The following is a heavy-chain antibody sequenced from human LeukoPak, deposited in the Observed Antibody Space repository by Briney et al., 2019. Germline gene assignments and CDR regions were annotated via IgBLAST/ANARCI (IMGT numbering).Heavy chain of an antibody. CDR3: ARALYSGNYHFPFDI. V-gene: IGHV3-72*01. D-gene: IGHD1-26*01. CDR2: SRNKDRRYTT. CDR1: GFTLSDHF. Sequence: GGSLRLSCAASGFTLSDHFMDWVRQAPGKGLEWVGRSRNKDRRYTTEYAASVKGRFTISRDDSKNSLYLQMSSLKTEDTAVYYCARALYSGNYHFPFDIWGQGTMVTVSS. J-gene: IGHJ3*02.